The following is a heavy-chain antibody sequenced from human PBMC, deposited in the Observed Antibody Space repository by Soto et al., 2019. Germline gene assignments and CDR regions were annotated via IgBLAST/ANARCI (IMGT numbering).Heavy chain of an antibody. V-gene: IGHV1-2*02. CDR2: IIPKSGGT. Sequence: QVQLAQSGAEVRKPGSSVKVSCRASGGSFSDFAFSWVRQAPGQGLEWMGGIIPKSGGTNYAQKFQGRVTMTRDTSISTVYMELSSLRSDDTAIYYCARELRIDYSGVGAFDIWGQGTMVTVSS. J-gene: IGHJ3*02. D-gene: IGHD3-10*01. CDR3: ARELRIDYSGVGAFDI. CDR1: GGSFSDFA.